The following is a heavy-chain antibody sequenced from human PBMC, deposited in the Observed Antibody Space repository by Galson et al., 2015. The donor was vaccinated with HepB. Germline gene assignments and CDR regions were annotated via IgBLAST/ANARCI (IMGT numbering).Heavy chain of an antibody. J-gene: IGHJ6*02. CDR2: IIPIFGTA. CDR1: GGTFSSYA. V-gene: IGHV1-69*13. D-gene: IGHD2-21*02. CDR3: ARDQKDIVVVTQYDYYYYGMDV. Sequence: SVKVSCKASGGTFSSYAISWVRQAPGQGLEWMGGIIPIFGTANYAQKFQGRVTITADESTSTAYMELSSLRSEDTAVYYCARDQKDIVVVTQYDYYYYGMDVWGQGTTVTVSS.